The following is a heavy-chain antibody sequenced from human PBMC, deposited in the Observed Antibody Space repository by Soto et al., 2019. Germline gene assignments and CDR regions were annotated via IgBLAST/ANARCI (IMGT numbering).Heavy chain of an antibody. Sequence: GGALRLPCAISCFSVRSKYLSWGRQGPGEGLEWVSVHYSGGSTYYADSVQGRFTISRDKSNNTLYLQMRRVRAEDTAVYFCARHRHPRGTVGATSPLDPWGQGTQVTVSS. V-gene: IGHV3-53*01. CDR1: CFSVRSKY. CDR3: ARHRHPRGTVGATSPLDP. D-gene: IGHD1-26*01. CDR2: HYSGGST. J-gene: IGHJ5*02.